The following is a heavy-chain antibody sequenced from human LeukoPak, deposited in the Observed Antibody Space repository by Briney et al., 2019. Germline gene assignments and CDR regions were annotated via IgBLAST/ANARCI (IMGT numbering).Heavy chain of an antibody. V-gene: IGHV3-11*04. D-gene: IGHD2-2*01. Sequence: PGGSLRLSCAASGFTFSDYYMSWLRQVPGKGLEWVPYISSDSSIIYYADSVKGRFTISRDNAKNSVYLQMNSLRTEDTAVYYCANTEYQRLGTDYWGQGTLVTVSS. CDR1: GFTFSDYY. CDR3: ANTEYQRLGTDY. CDR2: ISSDSSII. J-gene: IGHJ4*02.